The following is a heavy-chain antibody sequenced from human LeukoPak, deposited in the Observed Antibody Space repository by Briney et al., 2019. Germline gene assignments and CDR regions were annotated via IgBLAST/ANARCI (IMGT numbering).Heavy chain of an antibody. CDR3: ARAKPADFDL. Sequence: GWSLRLSCVGSGFTFNTYWIHWVRQAPGKGLVWVSRVKEDGRETNYADSVKGRFTLSRDNAKNTVHLQMNNLRAEDTAVYHCARAKPADFDLWGRGTLVTVSS. J-gene: IGHJ2*01. CDR2: VKEDGRET. CDR1: GFTFNTYW. V-gene: IGHV3-74*01.